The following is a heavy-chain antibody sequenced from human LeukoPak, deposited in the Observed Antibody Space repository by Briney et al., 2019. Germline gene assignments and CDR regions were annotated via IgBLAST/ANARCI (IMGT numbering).Heavy chain of an antibody. D-gene: IGHD3-10*01. V-gene: IGHV1-69*05. J-gene: IGHJ4*02. CDR3: ARGGYYGSGSYWDFDY. Sequence: ASVKVSCKASGGTFSSYAISWVRQAPGQGLEWMGGIIPIFGTANYAQKFQGRVTITRNTSISTAYMELSSLRSEDTAVYYCARGGYYGSGSYWDFDYWGQGTLVTVSS. CDR2: IIPIFGTA. CDR1: GGTFSSYA.